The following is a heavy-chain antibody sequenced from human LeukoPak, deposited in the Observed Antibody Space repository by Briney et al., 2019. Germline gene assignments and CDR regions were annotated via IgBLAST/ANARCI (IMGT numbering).Heavy chain of an antibody. J-gene: IGHJ3*02. D-gene: IGHD3-3*01. V-gene: IGHV3-9*01. CDR3: AKEKRSTTYYDFWSGGGGAFDI. CDR1: GFTFDDYA. Sequence: PGRSLRLSCAASGFTFDDYAMHWVRQAPGKGLEWVSGISWNSGSIGYADSVKGRFTISRDNAKNSLYLQMNSLRAEDTALYYCAKEKRSTTYYDFWSGGGGAFDIWGRGTMVTVSS. CDR2: ISWNSGSI.